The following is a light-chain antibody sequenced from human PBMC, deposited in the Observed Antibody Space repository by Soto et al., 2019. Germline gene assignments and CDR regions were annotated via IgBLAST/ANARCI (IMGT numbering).Light chain of an antibody. CDR1: QSVSSK. CDR2: GAF. J-gene: IGKJ2*01. CDR3: LQYNDWPFT. V-gene: IGKV3-15*01. Sequence: EIVMTQFPATLSVSPGEGATLSCKASQSVSSKLAWYQQKPGQAPRVLIYGAFTRATGTPARFSGSGSGTEFTLTISSLQSEDFAVYYCLQYNDWPFTFGHGTKLEIK.